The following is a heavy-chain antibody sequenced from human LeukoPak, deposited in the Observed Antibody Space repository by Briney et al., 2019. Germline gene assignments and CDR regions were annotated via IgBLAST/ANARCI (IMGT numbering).Heavy chain of an antibody. CDR2: ISGSGGST. CDR3: AKDHYWSIDY. CDR1: GFTFSSYA. Sequence: PGGSLRLSGAASGFTFSSYAMSWVRQAPGKGLEWVSAISGSGGSTYYADSVKGRFTISRDIAKNTLYLQMNSLRAEDTGVYYCAKDHYWSIDYWGRGTLVTVSS. J-gene: IGHJ4*02. V-gene: IGHV3-23*01. D-gene: IGHD3-3*01.